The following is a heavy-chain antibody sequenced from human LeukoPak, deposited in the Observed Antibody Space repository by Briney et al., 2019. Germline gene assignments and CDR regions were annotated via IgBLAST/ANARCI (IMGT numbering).Heavy chain of an antibody. J-gene: IGHJ5*02. CDR1: GFTFSTFA. Sequence: SGGSLRLSCAASGFTFSTFAMSWVRQAPGKGLEWVSAISGSGGGTYYADSVKGRLTISRDNSKNTPYLQMSSLRAEDTAVYYCAKAFSAYENWPPNWFDPWGQGTLVTVSS. D-gene: IGHD5-12*01. CDR2: ISGSGGGT. V-gene: IGHV3-23*01. CDR3: AKAFSAYENWPPNWFDP.